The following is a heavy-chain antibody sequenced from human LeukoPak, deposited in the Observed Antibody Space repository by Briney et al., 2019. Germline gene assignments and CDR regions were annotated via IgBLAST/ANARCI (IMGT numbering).Heavy chain of an antibody. J-gene: IGHJ4*02. Sequence: GGSLRLSCAASGFTFSSYAMHWVRQAPGKGLEWVSGISGSGGSTYYADSVKGRFTISRDNSRNTLYLQMDSLRAEDTAIYYCAKSATPWLPPFPYWGQGTLVTVSS. CDR2: ISGSGGST. V-gene: IGHV3-23*01. CDR1: GFTFSSYA. CDR3: AKSATPWLPPFPY. D-gene: IGHD5-12*01.